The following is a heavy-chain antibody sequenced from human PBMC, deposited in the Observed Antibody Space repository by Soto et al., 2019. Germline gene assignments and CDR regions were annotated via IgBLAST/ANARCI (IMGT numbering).Heavy chain of an antibody. CDR3: ARDRATVIYYYYGMDV. V-gene: IGHV1-46*01. CDR1: GYTFTSYY. D-gene: IGHD3-10*01. CDR2: INPSGGST. Sequence: QVQLVQSGAEVKKPGASVKVSCKASGYTFTSYYMHWVRQAPGQGLEWMGIINPSGGSTSYAQKFQGRVTMTRDTSTSTVYMELSSLRSEDTAVYYCARDRATVIYYYYGMDVWGQGTTVTVSS. J-gene: IGHJ6*02.